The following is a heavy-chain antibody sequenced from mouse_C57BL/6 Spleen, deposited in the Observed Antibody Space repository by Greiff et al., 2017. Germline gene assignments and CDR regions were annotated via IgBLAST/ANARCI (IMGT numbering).Heavy chain of an antibody. V-gene: IGHV1-54*01. CDR2: LNPGSGGT. J-gene: IGHJ2*01. CDR3: ARSEELHFDY. CDR1: GYAFTNYL. Sequence: QVQLQQSGAELVRPGTSVKVSCKASGYAFTNYLIEWVKQRPGQGLAWIGVLNPGSGGTNYNEKFKGKATLTADKSSSTAYMQLSSLTSEDSAVYFCARSEELHFDYWGQGTTLTVSS.